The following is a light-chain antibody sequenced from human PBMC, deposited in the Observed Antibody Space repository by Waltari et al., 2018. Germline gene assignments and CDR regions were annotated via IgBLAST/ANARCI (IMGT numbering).Light chain of an antibody. CDR1: QSVSTSH. CDR3: QQYGSSPRT. V-gene: IGKV3-20*01. CDR2: GAS. J-gene: IGKJ1*01. Sequence: EIVLTQSPGTLSLSPGERATLPCRASQSVSTSHLAWYQQKPGQAPRPLIYGASSRATVIPDRFSGSGSGTDFTLTISRLEPEDFAVYYCQQYGSSPRTFGQGTKVEIK.